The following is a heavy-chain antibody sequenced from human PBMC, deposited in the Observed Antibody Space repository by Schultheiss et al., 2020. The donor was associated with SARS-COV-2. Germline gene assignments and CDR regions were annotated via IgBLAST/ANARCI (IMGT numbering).Heavy chain of an antibody. V-gene: IGHV1-58*02. CDR1: GFTFTSSA. CDR3: ARGLSSGWGSGPAPPHY. Sequence: SVKVSCKASGFTFTSSAMQWVRQARGQRLEWIGWIVVGSGNTNYAQKFQERVTITRDMSTSTAYMELSSLRSEDTAVYYCARGLSSGWGSGPAPPHYWGQGTLVTVSS. D-gene: IGHD6-19*01. CDR2: IVVGSGNT. J-gene: IGHJ4*02.